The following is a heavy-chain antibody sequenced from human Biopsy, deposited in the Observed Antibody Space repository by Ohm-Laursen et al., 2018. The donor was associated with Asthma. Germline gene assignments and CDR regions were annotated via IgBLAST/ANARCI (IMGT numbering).Heavy chain of an antibody. CDR1: GGSIRSHD. V-gene: IGHV4-59*11. J-gene: IGHJ5*02. CDR3: ARLADCSGGACYSYGWFDP. D-gene: IGHD2-15*01. CDR2: VSHTGST. Sequence: SQTLSLTCTVSGGSIRSHDWTWIRLPPGKGLEYIGDVSHTGSTNYNPSLKSRVTMSPDTSKNQFSLRLTSVTPADTAVYYCARLADCSGGACYSYGWFDPWGQGTRVTVSS.